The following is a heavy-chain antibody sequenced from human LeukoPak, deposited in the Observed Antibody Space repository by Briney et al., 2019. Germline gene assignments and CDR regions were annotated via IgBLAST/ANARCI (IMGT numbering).Heavy chain of an antibody. V-gene: IGHV4-59*08. D-gene: IGHD3-9*01. CDR1: GVSVSSYY. J-gene: IGHJ4*02. CDR2: IDNSGST. CDR3: ARQGGYYSILTGYSHYFDD. Sequence: SVTLSLTCTVSGVSVSSYYWSWIRQPQGKGRVWCGYIDNSGSTIYNPSLKSRVTVSVDTSKNQFSLKLSSVTAADTAVYHCARQGGYYSILTGYSHYFDDWGQGTLVTVSS.